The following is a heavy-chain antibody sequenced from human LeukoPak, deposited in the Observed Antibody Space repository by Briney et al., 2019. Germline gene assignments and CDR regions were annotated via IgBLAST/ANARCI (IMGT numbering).Heavy chain of an antibody. CDR1: GGSFSGYY. J-gene: IGHJ4*02. V-gene: IGHV4-34*01. CDR2: INHSGST. D-gene: IGHD4-23*01. Sequence: PSETLSLTCAVYGGSFSGYYWSWIRQPPGKGLEWIGEINHSGSTNYNPSLKSRVTISVDTSKNQFSLKLSSVTAADTAVYYCAIGMTTVGFDYWGQGTLVTVSS. CDR3: AIGMTTVGFDY.